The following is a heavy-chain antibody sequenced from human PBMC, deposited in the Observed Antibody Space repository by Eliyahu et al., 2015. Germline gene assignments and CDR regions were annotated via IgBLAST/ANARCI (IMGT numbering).Heavy chain of an antibody. CDR2: ISHDETNK. V-gene: IGHV3-30-3*01. CDR3: AKEKPHNDI. CDR1: GFTFSSYA. J-gene: IGHJ3*02. Sequence: QVLLVESGGGVVQPGRSLRLSCAASGFTFSSYAMHWVRQAPGKGLEWVAVISHDETNKHYADSVKGRFTISRDNSKNTLYLQMNSLRAEDTAVYYCAKEKPHNDIWGQGTMVTVSS.